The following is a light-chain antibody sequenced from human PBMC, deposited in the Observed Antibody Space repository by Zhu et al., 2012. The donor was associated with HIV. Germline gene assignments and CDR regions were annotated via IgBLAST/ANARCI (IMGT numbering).Light chain of an antibody. Sequence: DIQLTQSPSFLSASVGDRVTITCRASQGISNHLAWYHQKPGKAPKLLIYGASVLHSGVPSRFSGSGSGTEFTLTISSLQPEDFATYFCQHPTLYPTFGGGSKVEIK. J-gene: IGKJ4*01. CDR2: GAS. CDR3: QHPTLYPT. CDR1: QGISNH. V-gene: IGKV1-9*01.